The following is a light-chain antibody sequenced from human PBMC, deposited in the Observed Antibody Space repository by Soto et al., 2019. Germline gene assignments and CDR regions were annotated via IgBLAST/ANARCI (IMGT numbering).Light chain of an antibody. J-gene: IGKJ2*01. CDR3: QQYNDWPPYT. V-gene: IGKV3-15*01. CDR2: GAS. Sequence: EIVMTQSPATLSVSPGERATLSCRASQTVTGALAWYQQKPGQAPRLLLYGASTRATGVADRFSGSASGTDFTLTISSLQSEDFAVYYCQQYNDWPPYTFGQGTNVEIK. CDR1: QTVTGA.